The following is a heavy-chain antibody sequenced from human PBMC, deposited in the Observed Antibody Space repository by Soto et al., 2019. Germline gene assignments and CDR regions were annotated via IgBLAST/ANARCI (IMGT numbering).Heavy chain of an antibody. CDR1: GFTFSASA. J-gene: IGHJ6*02. D-gene: IGHD3-22*01. V-gene: IGHV3-73*01. Sequence: EVQLVESGGDLVQPGGSLKLSCAASGFTFSASAMHWVRQSSGKGLVWIGRIRSKANSYATEYAASVKGRFNISRDDSKNTAYLQMNSLKTEDTAVYYCTRRNYYESSGVGGTDVWGQGTTVTVSS. CDR3: TRRNYYESSGVGGTDV. CDR2: IRSKANSYAT.